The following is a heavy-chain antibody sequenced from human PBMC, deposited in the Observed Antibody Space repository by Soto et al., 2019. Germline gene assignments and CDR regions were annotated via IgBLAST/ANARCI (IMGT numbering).Heavy chain of an antibody. CDR3: ARLRMGATRTPDS. D-gene: IGHD1-26*01. V-gene: IGHV2-26*01. Sequence: QVTLKESGPVLVKPTETLTLTCTVSGFSLSNGRMGVIWIRQPPGKALEWLAHIFSNDEKSFSTSLKGRLTISKDTTKSQVVLTMTNMDPVDTGTYYGARLRMGATRTPDSWGQGTLVTVSS. CDR2: IFSNDEK. CDR1: GFSLSNGRMG. J-gene: IGHJ4*02.